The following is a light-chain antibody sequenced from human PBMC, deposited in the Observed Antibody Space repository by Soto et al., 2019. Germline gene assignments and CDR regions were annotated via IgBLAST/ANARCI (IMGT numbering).Light chain of an antibody. Sequence: QYVLTQPASVSGSPGQSITISCTGTGSDVGGYEYVSWYQQHPGKVPKLMIYEVSDRPSGVSTRFSGSKSGNTASLTISGLQAEDEADYYCASYTSTYTYVFGSGTKV. CDR3: ASYTSTYTYV. CDR1: GSDVGGYEY. V-gene: IGLV2-14*01. CDR2: EVS. J-gene: IGLJ1*01.